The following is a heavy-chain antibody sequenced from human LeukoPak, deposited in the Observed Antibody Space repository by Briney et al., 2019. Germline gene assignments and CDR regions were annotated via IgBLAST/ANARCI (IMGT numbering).Heavy chain of an antibody. CDR1: GFTFSSYW. J-gene: IGHJ4*02. CDR2: INPDGTTM. CDR3: TRAGQYRHDY. Sequence: GGSLRLSCAASGFTFSSYWMHWVRQAPVKGLVWVSRINPDGTTMNYADSVKGRFTISRDNAKNTVFLRMNSLRAEDTAIYYCTRAGQYRHDYWGQGTLVTVSS. D-gene: IGHD1-1*01. V-gene: IGHV3-74*01.